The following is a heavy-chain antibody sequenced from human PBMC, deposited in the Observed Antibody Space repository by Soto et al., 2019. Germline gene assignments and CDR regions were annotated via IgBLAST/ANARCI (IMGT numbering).Heavy chain of an antibody. Sequence: PVGSLRLSCAASEFSFDDYAMSWVRQAPGKGLEWVSSITYTGVSTYYADSVKGRFTISRDNSKNQFSLHLNSVTLEDTAVYYCARSWFGHQVHWFDSWGQGTLVTVSS. CDR3: ARSWFGHQVHWFDS. CDR1: EFSFDDYA. CDR2: ITYTGVST. D-gene: IGHD3-16*01. J-gene: IGHJ5*01. V-gene: IGHV3-23*01.